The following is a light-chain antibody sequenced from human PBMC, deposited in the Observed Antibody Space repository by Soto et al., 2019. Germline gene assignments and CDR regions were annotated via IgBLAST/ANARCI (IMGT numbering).Light chain of an antibody. CDR2: GAS. Sequence: EIVMTQSPATLSVSPGERATLPCRASQSVSSNLAWYQQKPGQAPRLLIYGASTRATGIPARFSGSGSGTKFTLTISSLQSEDFAVYYCQQYNNWLWTFGQGTKV. J-gene: IGKJ1*01. CDR3: QQYNNWLWT. CDR1: QSVSSN. V-gene: IGKV3-15*01.